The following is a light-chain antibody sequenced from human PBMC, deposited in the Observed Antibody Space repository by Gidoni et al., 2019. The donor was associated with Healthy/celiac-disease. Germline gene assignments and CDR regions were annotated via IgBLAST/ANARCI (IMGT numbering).Light chain of an antibody. J-gene: IGKJ5*01. CDR1: QRVSSY. Sequence: EIVLTQSPATLSMSPGERATLSCRANQRVSSYLAGYQQQPGQAPRLLIYVASNRAPGIPASFSGRGSGTDFTLTISSLVPEDFAVYYCQQRSNWPITFGPGTRLEIK. V-gene: IGKV3-11*01. CDR3: QQRSNWPIT. CDR2: VAS.